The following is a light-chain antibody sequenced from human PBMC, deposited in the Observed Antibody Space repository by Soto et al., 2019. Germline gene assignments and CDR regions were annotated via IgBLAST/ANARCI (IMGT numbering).Light chain of an antibody. J-gene: IGKJ1*01. CDR3: LQEYIYPWT. CDR2: AAS. Sequence: AIQMTHSPSSLSASVVDRVTITCXASQGIRDDLGWYQQKPGTAPKLLIYAASTLQSGVPSRFSGSGSGTDFTLTISSLQPEDFATYYCLQEYIYPWTFGQGTKVDIK. CDR1: QGIRDD. V-gene: IGKV1-6*01.